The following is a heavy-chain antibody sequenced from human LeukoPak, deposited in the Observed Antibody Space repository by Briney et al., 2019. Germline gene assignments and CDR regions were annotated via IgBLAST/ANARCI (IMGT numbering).Heavy chain of an antibody. CDR3: ARVGDSSGWYGYYYYYMDV. Sequence: ASVKVSCKASGYTFTSYDINWVRQATGQGLEWMGWMNPNSGNTGYAQKYQGRVTITRNTSISTAYMELSSLRSEDTAVYYCARVGDSSGWYGYYYYYMDVWGKGTTVTVSS. D-gene: IGHD6-19*01. J-gene: IGHJ6*03. CDR1: GYTFTSYD. CDR2: MNPNSGNT. V-gene: IGHV1-8*03.